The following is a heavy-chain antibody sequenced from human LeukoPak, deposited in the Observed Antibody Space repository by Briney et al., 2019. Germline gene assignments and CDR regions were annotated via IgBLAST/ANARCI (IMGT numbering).Heavy chain of an antibody. V-gene: IGHV3-21*01. CDR3: ARDMVHTAMGHMDV. J-gene: IGHJ6*03. CDR2: ISGSSSYI. Sequence: GGSLRLSCAASGFTFSSYSMNWVRQAPGKGLEWVSSISGSSSYIYYADSVKGRFTISRHNAKNSLYLQMNSLRAEDTAVYYCARDMVHTAMGHMDVWGKGTTVTISS. CDR1: GFTFSSYS. D-gene: IGHD5-18*01.